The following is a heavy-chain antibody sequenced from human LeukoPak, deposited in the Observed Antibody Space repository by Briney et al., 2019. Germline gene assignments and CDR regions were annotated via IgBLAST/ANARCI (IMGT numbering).Heavy chain of an antibody. CDR3: ATGPYGPRGSVWFDP. CDR2: FDPEDGET. Sequence: ASVKVSCKVSVYTLTELFMHWVRQAPGKGLEWMGGFDPEDGETIYAQKFQGRVTMTEDTSTDTAYMELSSLRSEDTAVYYGATGPYGPRGSVWFDPWGQGTLVTVSS. CDR1: VYTLTELF. J-gene: IGHJ5*02. V-gene: IGHV1-24*01. D-gene: IGHD4-17*01.